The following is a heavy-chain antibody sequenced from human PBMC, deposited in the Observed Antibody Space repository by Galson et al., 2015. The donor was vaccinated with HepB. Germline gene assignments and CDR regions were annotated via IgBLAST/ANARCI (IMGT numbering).Heavy chain of an antibody. V-gene: IGHV3-21*01. CDR3: AREAYYYDSSGYRMYYFDY. Sequence: SLRLSCAASGFTFSSYSMNWVRQAPGKGLEWVSSISSSSSYIYYADSVKGRFTISRDNAKNSLYLQMNSLRAEDTAVYYCAREAYYYDSSGYRMYYFDYWGQGTLVTVSS. J-gene: IGHJ4*02. D-gene: IGHD3-22*01. CDR1: GFTFSSYS. CDR2: ISSSSSYI.